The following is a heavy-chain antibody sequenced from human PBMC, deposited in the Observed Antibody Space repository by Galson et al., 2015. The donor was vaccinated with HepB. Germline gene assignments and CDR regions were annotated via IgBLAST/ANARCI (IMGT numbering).Heavy chain of an antibody. CDR1: GFTFSSYA. D-gene: IGHD6-13*01. CDR3: ARAFSSGYSSSWYSVVDYFDY. V-gene: IGHV3-30-3*01. Sequence: SLRLSCAASGFTFSSYAMHWVRQAPGKGLEWVAVISYDGSNKYYADSVKGRLTISRDNSKNTLYLQMNSLRAEDTAVYYCARAFSSGYSSSWYSVVDYFDYWGQGTLVTVSS. J-gene: IGHJ4*02. CDR2: ISYDGSNK.